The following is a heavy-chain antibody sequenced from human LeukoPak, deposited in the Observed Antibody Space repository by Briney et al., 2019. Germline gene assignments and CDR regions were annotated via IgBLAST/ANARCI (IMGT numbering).Heavy chain of an antibody. D-gene: IGHD3-22*01. Sequence: GGSLRLSCAASGVTFSSNWMHWVRHAPGKGLVWVSRISTDGSSTSYADSVKGRFTVSRDNAKNTLYLQMNSLTAEDTAVYYCATYYDTTAYTFDCRGQGTLVTVSS. CDR3: ATYYDTTAYTFDC. CDR1: GVTFSSNW. V-gene: IGHV3-74*01. CDR2: ISTDGSST. J-gene: IGHJ4*02.